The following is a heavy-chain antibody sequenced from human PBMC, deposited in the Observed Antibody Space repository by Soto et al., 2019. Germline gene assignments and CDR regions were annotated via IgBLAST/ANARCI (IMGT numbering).Heavy chain of an antibody. Sequence: QVQLQESGPGLVKPSQTLSLTCSLSGGSINSDEFYWTWIRQSPGKGLEWIGYIYSSGRTHYNPSLKSRINISLDTSNNLLSLRLSSVTAADTAVYYCARMGLHLGELSRNWFDPWGWGTLVTVSS. CDR3: ARMGLHLGELSRNWFDP. J-gene: IGHJ5*02. V-gene: IGHV4-31*03. CDR2: IYSSGRT. CDR1: GGSINSDEFY. D-gene: IGHD3-16*02.